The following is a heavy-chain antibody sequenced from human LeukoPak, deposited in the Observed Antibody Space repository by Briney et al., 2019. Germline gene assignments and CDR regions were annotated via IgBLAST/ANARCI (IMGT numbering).Heavy chain of an antibody. Sequence: GGSLRLSCAASGFTFRTYEMNWVRQAPGKGLEWVSYIGTIISTTYYADSVKGRFTISRDNAKNSLYLQMNSLRAEDTAVYYCAREGGSYTLDYWGQGTLVTVSS. V-gene: IGHV3-48*03. J-gene: IGHJ4*02. CDR3: AREGGSYTLDY. D-gene: IGHD1-26*01. CDR1: GFTFRTYE. CDR2: IGTIISTT.